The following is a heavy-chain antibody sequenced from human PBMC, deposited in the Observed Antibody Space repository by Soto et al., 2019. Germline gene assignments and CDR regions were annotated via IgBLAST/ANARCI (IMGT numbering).Heavy chain of an antibody. V-gene: IGHV1-69*13. CDR3: AREGIVVTAFDI. D-gene: IGHD3-22*01. Sequence: SVKVSCKASGGTFSSYAISWVRQAPGQGLEWMGGIIPIFGTANYAQKFQGRVTITADESTSTAYMELSSLRSEDTAVYYCAREGIVVTAFDIWGQGTMVTVSS. J-gene: IGHJ3*02. CDR1: GGTFSSYA. CDR2: IIPIFGTA.